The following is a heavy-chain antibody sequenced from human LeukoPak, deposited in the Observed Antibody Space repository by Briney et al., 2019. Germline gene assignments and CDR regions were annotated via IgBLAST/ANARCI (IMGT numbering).Heavy chain of an antibody. CDR1: GFTFSIYG. V-gene: IGHV3-33*01. CDR3: ARATYGFLEWSYYYYGMDV. CDR2: IWYDGSNK. J-gene: IGHJ6*02. Sequence: GRSLRLSCAASGFTFSIYGMHWVRQAPGKGLEWVAVIWYDGSNKYYADSVKGRFTISRDNSKNTLYLQMNSLRAEDTAVYYCARATYGFLEWSYYYYGMDVWGQGTTVTVSS. D-gene: IGHD3-3*01.